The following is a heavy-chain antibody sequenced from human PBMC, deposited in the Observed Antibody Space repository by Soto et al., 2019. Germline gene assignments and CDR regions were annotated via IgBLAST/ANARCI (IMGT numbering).Heavy chain of an antibody. Sequence: ASVKVSCKASGYTFTSYGISRVRQAPGQGLEWMGWISAYNGNTNYAQKLQGRVTMTTDTSTSTAYMELRSLRSDDTAVYYCARDYGGSSSRWFDPWGQGTLVTVSS. CDR3: ARDYGGSSSRWFDP. CDR1: GYTFTSYG. J-gene: IGHJ5*02. D-gene: IGHD2-2*01. V-gene: IGHV1-18*01. CDR2: ISAYNGNT.